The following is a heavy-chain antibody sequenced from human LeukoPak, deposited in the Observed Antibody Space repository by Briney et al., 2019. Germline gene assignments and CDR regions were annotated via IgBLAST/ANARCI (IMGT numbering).Heavy chain of an antibody. CDR3: AKTAPDFWSSNYDFWSGYETGAFDI. V-gene: IGHV3-48*04. J-gene: IGHJ3*02. CDR2: ISSSSSTI. Sequence: GGSLRLSCAASGFTFSSYSMNWVRQAPGKGLEWVSYISSSSSTIYYADSVKGRFTISRDNAKNSLYLQMNSLRAEDTAVYYCAKTAPDFWSSNYDFWSGYETGAFDIWGQGTMVTVSS. CDR1: GFTFSSYS. D-gene: IGHD3-3*01.